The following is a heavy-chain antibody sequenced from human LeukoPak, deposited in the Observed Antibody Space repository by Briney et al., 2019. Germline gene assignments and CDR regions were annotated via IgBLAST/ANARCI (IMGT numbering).Heavy chain of an antibody. V-gene: IGHV4-59*01. CDR1: GGSITYYY. D-gene: IGHD3-9*01. CDR2: IYYTGST. J-gene: IGHJ5*02. CDR3: ARGGTYNDILSFDP. Sequence: SETLSLTCTVSGGSITYYYWTWIRQSPGKGLEWIGQIYYTGSTYYNPSLKRRVTISVDTSRNQFSLNLTSVTAADTAVYYCARGGTYNDILSFDPWGQGTLVTVSS.